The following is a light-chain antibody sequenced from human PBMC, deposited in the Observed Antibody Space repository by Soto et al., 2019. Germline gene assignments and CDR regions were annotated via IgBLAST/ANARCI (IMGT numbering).Light chain of an antibody. CDR1: ESVSRSF. J-gene: IGKJ1*01. Sequence: EIVLTQSPGTLSLSPGETATLSCRASESVSRSFLTWYQQKPGQAPRLLISGASTRATGIPDRFRGSGSGTDFTLTISRLEAEDSAVYYCQQYGTCGQGTKVEIK. V-gene: IGKV3-20*01. CDR2: GAS. CDR3: QQYGT.